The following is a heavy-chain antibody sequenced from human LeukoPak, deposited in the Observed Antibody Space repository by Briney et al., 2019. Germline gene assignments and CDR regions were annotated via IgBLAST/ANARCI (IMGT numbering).Heavy chain of an antibody. CDR3: ARDRSIRVAAIPMYWFDP. V-gene: IGHV1-69*13. CDR2: IIPIFGTA. J-gene: IGHJ5*02. D-gene: IGHD2-2*02. CDR1: GGTFSSYA. Sequence: GASVKVSCKASGGTFSSYAISWVRQAPGQGLEWMGGIIPIFGTANYAQKFQGRVTTTADESTSTAYMELSSLRSEDTAVYYCARDRSIRVAAIPMYWFDPWGQGTLVTVSS.